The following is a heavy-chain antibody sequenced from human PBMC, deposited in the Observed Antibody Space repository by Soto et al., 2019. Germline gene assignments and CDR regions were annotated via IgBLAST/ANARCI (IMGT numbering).Heavy chain of an antibody. V-gene: IGHV4-34*01. D-gene: IGHD3-10*01. CDR1: GGSFSGYY. CDR2: INHSGST. J-gene: IGHJ5*02. Sequence: SETLSLTCAVYGGSFSGYYWSWIRQPPGKGLEWIGEINHSGSTNYNPSLKSRVTISVDTSKNQFSLKLSSVTAADTAAYYCARELFGRSVWFDPWGQGTLVTVSS. CDR3: ARELFGRSVWFDP.